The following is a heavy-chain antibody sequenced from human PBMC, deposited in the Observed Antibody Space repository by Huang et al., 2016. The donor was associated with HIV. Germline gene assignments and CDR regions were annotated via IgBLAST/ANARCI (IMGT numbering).Heavy chain of an antibody. J-gene: IGHJ3*02. CDR1: GYTFNGYW. D-gene: IGHD2-2*01. CDR3: ARQGVGDFVVEPTGLGAFDI. CDR2: IYPGDSDT. Sequence: GESLKISCKGSGYTFNGYWIGWLRQMPGKGLEWMGIIYPGDSDTTYSPSFQGQVTISADKSISTAYLQWSGLKASDTAMYYCARQGVGDFVVEPTGLGAFDIWGQGTMVTVSS. V-gene: IGHV5-51*01.